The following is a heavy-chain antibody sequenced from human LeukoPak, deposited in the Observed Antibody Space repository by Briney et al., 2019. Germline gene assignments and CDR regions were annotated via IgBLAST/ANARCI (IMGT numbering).Heavy chain of an antibody. CDR2: IKQDGSEK. V-gene: IGHV3-7*01. J-gene: IGHJ5*02. D-gene: IGHD3-16*01. CDR3: ARDASYVWFDP. Sequence: GGSLRLSCAASGFTFSSYWMSWVRQAPGKGLEWVANIKQDGSEKYYVDSVKGRFTIARDNAKNSLYLQMNSLRAEDTAVYYCARDASYVWFDPWGQGTLVTVSS. CDR1: GFTFSSYW.